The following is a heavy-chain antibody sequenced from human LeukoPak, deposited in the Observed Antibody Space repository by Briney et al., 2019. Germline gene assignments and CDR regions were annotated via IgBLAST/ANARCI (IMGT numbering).Heavy chain of an antibody. V-gene: IGHV1-8*01. CDR1: GYTFTSYD. Sequence: GASVKVSCKASGYTFTSYDINWVRQATGQGLEWMGWMNPNSGNTGYAQKFQGRVTMTRNTSISTAYMKLSSLRSEDTAVYYCARGKAHCSSTSCYGGWFDPWGQGTLVTVSS. D-gene: IGHD2-2*01. CDR3: ARGKAHCSSTSCYGGWFDP. J-gene: IGHJ5*02. CDR2: MNPNSGNT.